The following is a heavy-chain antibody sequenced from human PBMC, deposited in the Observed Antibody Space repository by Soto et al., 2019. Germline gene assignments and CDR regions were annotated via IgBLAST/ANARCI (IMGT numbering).Heavy chain of an antibody. CDR3: ARDREVGATQDY. CDR2: IIPLFGTA. D-gene: IGHD1-26*01. CDR1: GGSFRNTA. J-gene: IGHJ4*02. V-gene: IGHV1-69*01. Sequence: QVQLVQSGAEVKKPGSSVKVSCKASGGSFRNTAFSWVRQAPGQGLEWMGGIIPLFGTANYAQKFQGRVKITADESMSAVYMELSSLRSEDTAVYYCARDREVGATQDYWGQGTLVTVSS.